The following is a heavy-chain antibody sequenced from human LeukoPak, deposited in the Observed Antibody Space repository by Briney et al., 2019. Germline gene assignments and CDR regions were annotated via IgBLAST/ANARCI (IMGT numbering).Heavy chain of an antibody. CDR2: VDDSGST. Sequence: SETLSLTCSVSGGSVSTFYWSWIRQSPGKGLEWIGYVDDSGSTSYNPSLKSRVTISIDTSKNQFSLKLSSVTAADTAVYYCARTRYYYNSRSYGAPYYFDYWGQGTLVTVSS. CDR1: GGSVSTFY. CDR3: ARTRYYYNSRSYGAPYYFDY. J-gene: IGHJ4*02. V-gene: IGHV4-59*08. D-gene: IGHD3-10*01.